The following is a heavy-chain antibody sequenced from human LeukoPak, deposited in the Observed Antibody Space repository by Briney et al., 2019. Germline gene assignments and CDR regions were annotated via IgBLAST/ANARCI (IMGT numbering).Heavy chain of an antibody. CDR2: VDPEDGET. Sequence: GATVKISCKASGYTFTDYYMHWVQQAPGKGLEWMGRVDPEDGETIYAEKFQGRVTITADTSTDTAYMELSSLRSEDTAVYYCATDKLGIAARFDYWGQGTLVTVSS. V-gene: IGHV1-69-2*01. CDR1: GYTFTDYY. D-gene: IGHD6-13*01. CDR3: ATDKLGIAARFDY. J-gene: IGHJ4*02.